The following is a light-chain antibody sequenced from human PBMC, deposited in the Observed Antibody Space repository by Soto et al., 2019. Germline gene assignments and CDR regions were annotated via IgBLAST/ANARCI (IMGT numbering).Light chain of an antibody. J-gene: IGLJ2*01. Sequence: QAVVTQETSVTLSPGGTVTLTCGSSTGAVISGHYPYWFQQKPGQAPRTLIYDTSNKHSWTPARFSGSLLGGKAALTLSGAQPEDEADYLCLLSFGGVRRVFGGGTKLTVL. CDR1: TGAVISGHY. CDR2: DTS. V-gene: IGLV7-46*01. CDR3: LLSFGGVRRV.